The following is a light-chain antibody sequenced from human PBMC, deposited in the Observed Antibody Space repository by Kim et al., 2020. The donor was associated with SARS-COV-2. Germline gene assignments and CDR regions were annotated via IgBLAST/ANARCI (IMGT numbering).Light chain of an antibody. CDR3: SSDTAGSTPVV. CDR2: DVR. V-gene: IGLV2-14*03. Sequence: QSALTQPASVSGSPGQSITISCTGPSSDTGTYDYVSWYQQHPGKAPKLVIFDVRDRPSGVSDRFSGSKSGSTASLTISDLQAEDEADYYCSSDTAGSTPVVFGGGTQLTVL. CDR1: SSDTGTYDY. J-gene: IGLJ2*01.